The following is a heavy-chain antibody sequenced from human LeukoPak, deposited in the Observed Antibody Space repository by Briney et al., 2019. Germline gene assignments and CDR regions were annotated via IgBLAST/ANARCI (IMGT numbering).Heavy chain of an antibody. V-gene: IGHV4-34*01. CDR1: GGSFSGYY. Sequence: SETLSLTCAVYGGSFSGYYWSWIRQPPGKGLEWIGEINHSGSTNYNPSLKSRVTISVDTSKNQFSLKLSSVTAADTAVYYCARENSRGRFDYWGQGTLVTVSS. CDR3: ARENSRGRFDY. J-gene: IGHJ4*02. D-gene: IGHD6-19*01. CDR2: INHSGST.